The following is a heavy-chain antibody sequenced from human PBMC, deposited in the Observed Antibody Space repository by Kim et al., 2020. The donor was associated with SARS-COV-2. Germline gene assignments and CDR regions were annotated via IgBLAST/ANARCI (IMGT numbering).Heavy chain of an antibody. J-gene: IGHJ6*02. CDR3: AKDSDSSGWYHYYYYYGMDV. CDR2: ISYDGSNK. Sequence: GGSLRLSCAASGFTFSSYGMHWVRQAPGKGLEWVAVISYDGSNKYYADSVKGRFTISRDNSKNTLYLQMNSLRAEDTAVYYCAKDSDSSGWYHYYYYYGMDVWGPGTTVTVSS. CDR1: GFTFSSYG. V-gene: IGHV3-30*18. D-gene: IGHD6-19*01.